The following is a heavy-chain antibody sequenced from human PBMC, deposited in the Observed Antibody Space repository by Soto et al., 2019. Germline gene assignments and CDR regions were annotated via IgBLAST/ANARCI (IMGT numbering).Heavy chain of an antibody. CDR3: ARAYYDFWSGYFCWFDP. V-gene: IGHV4-31*03. CDR1: GGSISSGGYY. D-gene: IGHD3-3*01. CDR2: IYYNGST. Sequence: QVQLQESGPGLVKPSQTLSLTCTVSGGSISSGGYYWSWIRQHPGKGLEWIGYIYYNGSTYYNPSLKSRDTISVGTSKNQFSLKLSSVTAADTAVYYCARAYYDFWSGYFCWFDPWGQGTLVTVSS. J-gene: IGHJ5*02.